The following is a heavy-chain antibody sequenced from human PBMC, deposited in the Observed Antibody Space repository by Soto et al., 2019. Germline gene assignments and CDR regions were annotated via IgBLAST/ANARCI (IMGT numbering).Heavy chain of an antibody. J-gene: IGHJ4*02. Sequence: ASVKVSCKVSGYTLTELSMHWVRQAPGKGLEWMGGFVPEDGETIYAQKFQGRVTMTEDTSTDTAYMELSSLRSEDTAVYYCATDLTYSSSWSFDYWGQGTLVTVSS. D-gene: IGHD6-13*01. CDR2: FVPEDGET. V-gene: IGHV1-24*01. CDR3: ATDLTYSSSWSFDY. CDR1: GYTLTELS.